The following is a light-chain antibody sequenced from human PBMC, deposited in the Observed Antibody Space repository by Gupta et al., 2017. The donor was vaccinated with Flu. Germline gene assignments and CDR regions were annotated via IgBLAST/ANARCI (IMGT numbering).Light chain of an antibody. CDR2: KAS. Sequence: DVQMTQSPSTLSGSVGDRFTITCRASQSIGDWLAWYQQKPGKAPNLLINKASTAERGVPSSFSGGGSGTDFTLTISSLQPEDFGNYSCQQYNYSPCTFGGGTTIEI. J-gene: IGKJ2*02. CDR1: QSIGDW. CDR3: QQYNYSPCT. V-gene: IGKV1-5*03.